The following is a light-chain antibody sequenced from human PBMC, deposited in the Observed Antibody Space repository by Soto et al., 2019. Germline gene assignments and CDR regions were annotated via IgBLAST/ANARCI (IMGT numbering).Light chain of an antibody. J-gene: IGLJ1*01. CDR2: EVS. CDR1: NSDVGGYNF. V-gene: IGLV2-14*01. Sequence: QSALTQPASVSGSPGQSITISCTGTNSDVGGYNFVSWYQQQPGKAPRLMIYEVSDRPSGVSNRFSGSKSGNTASLTISGLQAEDKADYYCTSYTSSSTLVFGTGTQLTVL. CDR3: TSYTSSSTLV.